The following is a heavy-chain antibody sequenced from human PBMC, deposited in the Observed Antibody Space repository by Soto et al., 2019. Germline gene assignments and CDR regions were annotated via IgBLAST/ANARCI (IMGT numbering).Heavy chain of an antibody. D-gene: IGHD3-16*01. CDR3: TRGEIRFHSIAYDLGIGGMDV. V-gene: IGHV1-69*12. CDR2: TIPMFGTT. CDR1: GGTFNNYA. Sequence: QVQLVQSGAEVKKPESSVRVSCKASGGTFNNYAITWVRQAPGQGLEWLGGTIPMFGTTNYAEKFQGRVTITAGESTNTAFRELSSGRSEDTPIYYCTRGEIRFHSIAYDLGIGGMDVWGQGTTVIVSS. J-gene: IGHJ6*02.